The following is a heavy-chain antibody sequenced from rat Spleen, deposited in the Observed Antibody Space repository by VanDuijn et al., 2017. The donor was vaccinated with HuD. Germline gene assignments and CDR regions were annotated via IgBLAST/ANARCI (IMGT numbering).Heavy chain of an antibody. CDR3: VRSVFDY. CDR1: GFTFNNYW. V-gene: IGHV5-31*01. Sequence: EVQLVESGGGLEQPGRSLKLSCVASGFTFNNYWMTWIRQAPGKGLEWVASITDTGSYTYYPESVRGRFTISRDNAKSTLYLQMNSLSSEDTATYYCVRSVFDYWGQGVMVTVSS. CDR2: ITDTGSYT. J-gene: IGHJ2*01.